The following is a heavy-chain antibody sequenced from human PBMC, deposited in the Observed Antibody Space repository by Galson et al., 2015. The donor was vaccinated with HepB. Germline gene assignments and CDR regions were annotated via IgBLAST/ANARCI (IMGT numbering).Heavy chain of an antibody. CDR2: IVVGSGNT. J-gene: IGHJ5*02. CDR1: GFTFTSSA. CDR3: AADSKGYYGSGGT. V-gene: IGHV1-58*01. Sequence: SVKVSCKASGFTFTSSAVQWVRQARGQRLEWIGWIVVGSGNTNYAQKFQERVTITRDMSTSTAYMELSSLRSEDTAVYYCAADSKGYYGSGGTWGQGTLVTVSS. D-gene: IGHD3-10*01.